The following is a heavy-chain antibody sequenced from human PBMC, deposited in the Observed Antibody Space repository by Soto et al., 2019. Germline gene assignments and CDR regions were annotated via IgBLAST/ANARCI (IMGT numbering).Heavy chain of an antibody. CDR1: GYSSTSYW. J-gene: IGHJ6*02. Sequence: GESLKISCKGSGYSSTSYWIGWVRQMPGKGLEWMGIIYPGDSDTRYSPSFQGQVTISADKIISTAYLQWSSLKASDTAMYYCARDLELLWFGELFGGMDVWGQGTTVTVSS. CDR2: IYPGDSDT. CDR3: ARDLELLWFGELFGGMDV. D-gene: IGHD3-10*01. V-gene: IGHV5-51*01.